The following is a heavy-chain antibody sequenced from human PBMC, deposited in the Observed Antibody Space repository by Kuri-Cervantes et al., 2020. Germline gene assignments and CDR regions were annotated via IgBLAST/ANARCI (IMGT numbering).Heavy chain of an antibody. J-gene: IGHJ4*02. Sequence: ASVKVSCKASGYTFTNFYMHWVRQASGQGLEWMGIINPSGGTTSYAQKFQGRVTMSRDTSTSTFYMELSSLRSEDTAVYYCARDGSIPSSWGQGTLVTVSS. V-gene: IGHV1-46*01. CDR2: INPSGGTT. CDR1: GYTFTNFY. CDR3: ARDGSIPSS. D-gene: IGHD6-6*01.